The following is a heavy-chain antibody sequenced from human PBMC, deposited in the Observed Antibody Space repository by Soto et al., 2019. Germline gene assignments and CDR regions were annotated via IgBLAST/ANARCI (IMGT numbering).Heavy chain of an antibody. Sequence: QVQLMQSGAEVKKPGASVKVSCKASGDTFTEYYIHWVRQAPGQGLEWMGTVNPSGGHTTYAQHFLGRVTMTRDTSTSTLYMELTSLTSEETAVYYCEREGHVVVVTAALDYWGQGTLVTVSS. D-gene: IGHD2-21*02. CDR2: VNPSGGHT. J-gene: IGHJ4*02. CDR3: EREGHVVVVTAALDY. CDR1: GDTFTEYY. V-gene: IGHV1-46*01.